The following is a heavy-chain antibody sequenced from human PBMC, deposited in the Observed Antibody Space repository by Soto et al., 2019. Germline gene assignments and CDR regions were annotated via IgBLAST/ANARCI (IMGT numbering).Heavy chain of an antibody. Sequence: GGSLRLSCAAYGFTFSSYGMHWVRQAPGKGLEWVAVISYDGSNKYYADSVKGRFTIARDNSKNTLYLQMNSLRAEDTAVYYCAKDTRYCSGGSCYSGDYYGMDVWGQGTTVTVSS. J-gene: IGHJ6*02. CDR1: GFTFSSYG. CDR2: ISYDGSNK. CDR3: AKDTRYCSGGSCYSGDYYGMDV. V-gene: IGHV3-30*18. D-gene: IGHD2-15*01.